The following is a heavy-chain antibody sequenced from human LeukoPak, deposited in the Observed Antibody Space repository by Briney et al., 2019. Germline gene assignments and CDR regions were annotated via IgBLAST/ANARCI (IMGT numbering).Heavy chain of an antibody. D-gene: IGHD3-3*01. J-gene: IGHJ3*02. CDR3: ARSYDFWSGYYTGDAFDM. Sequence: SETLSLTCTVSGGSVSHYYWNWIRRPPGKGLEWIGYIYTSGSTNYNPSLNSRVTMSIDTSKNQFSLKLSSVTVADTAVYYCARSYDFWSGYYTGDAFDMWGQGTMVTVSS. CDR1: GGSVSHYY. V-gene: IGHV4-4*09. CDR2: IYTSGST.